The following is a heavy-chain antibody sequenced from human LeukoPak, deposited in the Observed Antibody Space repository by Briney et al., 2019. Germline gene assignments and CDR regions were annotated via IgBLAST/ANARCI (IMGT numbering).Heavy chain of an antibody. CDR2: IYYSGST. V-gene: IGHV4-59*01. CDR3: AREGYDILTGSLDNVFDI. Sequence: SETLSLTCTVSGGSISDYYWNWIRQPPGKGLEWIGYIYYSGSTNYNPSLKSRATISVDTSKNQFSLNLSSVTAADTAVYYCAREGYDILTGSLDNVFDIWGQGTMVTVSS. CDR1: GGSISDYY. J-gene: IGHJ3*02. D-gene: IGHD3-9*01.